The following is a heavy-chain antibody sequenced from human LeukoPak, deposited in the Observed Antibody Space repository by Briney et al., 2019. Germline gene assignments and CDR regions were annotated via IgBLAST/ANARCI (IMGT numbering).Heavy chain of an antibody. CDR1: GYTFTGYY. J-gene: IGHJ5*02. CDR3: AREELGYCSGGSCYSGWFDP. D-gene: IGHD2-15*01. V-gene: IGHV1-2*04. CDR2: IDPNSGGT. Sequence: AASVKVSCKASGYTFTGYYMHWVRQAPGQGLEWMGWIDPNSGGTNYAQKFQGWVTMTRDTSISTAYMELSRLRSDDTAVYYCAREELGYCSGGSCYSGWFDPWGQGTLVTVSS.